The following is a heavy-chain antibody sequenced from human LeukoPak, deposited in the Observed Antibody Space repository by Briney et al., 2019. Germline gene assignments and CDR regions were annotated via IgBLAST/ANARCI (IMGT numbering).Heavy chain of an antibody. Sequence: ASLKVSCKASGYTFTSYGITWVRQAPGKGLEWMGWISPFNGNTNYAQKFQGRVSMTTDTSTNTTYMELKSLRSDDTAVYYCARQGGQLFYYGDTVFSQWGQGTLVTVSS. CDR2: ISPFNGNT. V-gene: IGHV1-18*01. D-gene: IGHD4-17*01. J-gene: IGHJ4*02. CDR1: GYTFTSYG. CDR3: ARQGGQLFYYGDTVFSQ.